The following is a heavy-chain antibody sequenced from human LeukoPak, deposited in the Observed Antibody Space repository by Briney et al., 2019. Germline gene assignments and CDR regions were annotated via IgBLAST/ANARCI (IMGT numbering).Heavy chain of an antibody. Sequence: ASVKVSCKASGYTFTSYDFNWVRQAPGQGLEWMGRINPNSGGTNYAQKFQGRVTMTRDTSISTAYMELSRLRSDDTAVYYCARLYCSSTSCYYYFDYWGQGTLVTVSS. D-gene: IGHD2-2*01. CDR1: GYTFTSYD. CDR3: ARLYCSSTSCYYYFDY. V-gene: IGHV1-2*06. J-gene: IGHJ4*02. CDR2: INPNSGGT.